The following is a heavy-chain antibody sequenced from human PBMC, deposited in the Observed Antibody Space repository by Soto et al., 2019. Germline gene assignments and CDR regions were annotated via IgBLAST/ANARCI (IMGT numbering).Heavy chain of an antibody. Sequence: SVKVSCKASGGTFSSYAISWVRQAPGQGLEWMGGIIPIFGTANYAQKFQGRVTITADKSTSTAYMELSSLRSEDTAGYYCARPDDDSSGYYSFRYWGQGTLVPVAS. CDR3: ARPDDDSSGYYSFRY. CDR2: IIPIFGTA. J-gene: IGHJ4*02. V-gene: IGHV1-69*06. D-gene: IGHD3-22*01. CDR1: GGTFSSYA.